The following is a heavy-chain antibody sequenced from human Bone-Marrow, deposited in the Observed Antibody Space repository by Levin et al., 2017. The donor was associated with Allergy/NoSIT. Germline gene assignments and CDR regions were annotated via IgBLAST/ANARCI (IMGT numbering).Heavy chain of an antibody. J-gene: IGHJ4*02. CDR3: TTTLGYCSSTSCPPFDY. Sequence: GESLKISCAASGFTFSNAWMSWVRQAPGKGLEWVGRIKSKTDGGTTDYAAPVKGRFTISRDDSKNTLYLQMNSLKTEDTAVYYCTTTLGYCSSTSCPPFDYWGQGTLVTVSS. CDR2: IKSKTDGGTT. V-gene: IGHV3-15*01. CDR1: GFTFSNAW. D-gene: IGHD2-2*01.